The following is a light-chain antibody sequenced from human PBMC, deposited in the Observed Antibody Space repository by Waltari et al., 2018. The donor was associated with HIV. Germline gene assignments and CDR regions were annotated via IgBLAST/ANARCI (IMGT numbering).Light chain of an antibody. J-gene: IGLJ3*02. CDR3: AAWDDSLSGPV. CDR2: RNN. V-gene: IGLV1-47*01. CDR1: GSNIGSNS. Sequence: QSILTQPPSTSGTPGQRVTISCSGSGSNIGSNSVSWYQLLLGTAPKLLIYRNNQRPSGVPDRFSGSKYATSASLAIGGLRSEDEADYYCAAWDDSLSGPVFGGGTKLTVL.